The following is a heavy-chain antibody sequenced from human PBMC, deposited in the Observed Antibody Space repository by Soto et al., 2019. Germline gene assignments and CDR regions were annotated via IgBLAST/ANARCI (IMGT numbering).Heavy chain of an antibody. CDR2: IYYSGST. Sequence: PFEPQSLTCAVSGGSVMDGSYYWIWIRQPPGKGLEWIGYIYYSGSTNYNPSLKSRVTISVDTSKNQFSLKLSSVTAADTAVYYCARVAVVPAAIDYWGQGTLVTVS. D-gene: IGHD2-2*01. V-gene: IGHV4-61*01. CDR3: ARVAVVPAAIDY. CDR1: GGSVMDGSYY. J-gene: IGHJ4*02.